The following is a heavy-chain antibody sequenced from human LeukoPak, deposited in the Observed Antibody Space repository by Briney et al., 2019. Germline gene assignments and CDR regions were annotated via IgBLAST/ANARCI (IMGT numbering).Heavy chain of an antibody. CDR2: IGLRSGST. V-gene: IGHV3-23*01. D-gene: IGHD3-22*01. CDR3: AKLGGYYDNSASRYFDY. Sequence: GGSLRLSCAASGFTFSSYAMSWVRQAPGKGLEWVSAIGLRSGSTYYADSVKGRFTISRDNSKNTVYLQMNSLRADDTAVYYCAKLGGYYDNSASRYFDYWGQGTLVTVSS. J-gene: IGHJ4*02. CDR1: GFTFSSYA.